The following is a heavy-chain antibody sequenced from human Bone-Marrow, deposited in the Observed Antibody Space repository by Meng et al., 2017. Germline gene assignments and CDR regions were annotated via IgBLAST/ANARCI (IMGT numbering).Heavy chain of an antibody. CDR1: GGSISSGGYY. J-gene: IGHJ4*02. CDR2: IYYSGST. Sequence: QVQLRESGPGRVKPSQTLSLTCTVSGGSISSGGYYWSWIRQHPGKGLEWMGYIYYSGSTYYNPSLKSLVTISVDTSKNQFSLKLSSVTAADTAVYYCARCSSWGRYYDILTGYPYYFDYWGQGTLVTVSS. V-gene: IGHV4-31*01. CDR3: ARCSSWGRYYDILTGYPYYFDY. D-gene: IGHD3-9*01.